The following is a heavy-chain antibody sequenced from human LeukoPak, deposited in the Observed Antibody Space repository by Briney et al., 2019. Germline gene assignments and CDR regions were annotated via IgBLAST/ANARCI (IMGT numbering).Heavy chain of an antibody. D-gene: IGHD3/OR15-3a*01. V-gene: IGHV6-1*01. CDR1: GDSVSRNTAG. Sequence: SQTLSLTCAISGDSVSRNTAGWSWIRQSPSRGLEWLGRTYYRSKWYSDFAPSVRNRITINPDTSKNQFSLRLTSVTAADTAVYYCARQTGSGLFILPGGQGTLVTVSS. CDR2: TYYRSKWYS. J-gene: IGHJ4*02. CDR3: ARQTGSGLFILP.